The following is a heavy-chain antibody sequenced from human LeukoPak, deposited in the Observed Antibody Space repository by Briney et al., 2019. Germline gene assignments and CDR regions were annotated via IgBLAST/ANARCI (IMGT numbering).Heavy chain of an antibody. D-gene: IGHD4-17*01. V-gene: IGHV4-30-2*01. J-gene: IGHJ6*02. CDR3: ARDYGSYGMDV. CDR2: IYHSGST. Sequence: PSETLSLTCAVSGGSISSGGYSWSGIRQPPGKDLEWIGYIYHSGSTYYNPSLKSRVTISVDRSKNQFSLKLSSVTAADTAACYCARDYGSYGMDVWGQGTTVTVSS. CDR1: GGSISSGGYS.